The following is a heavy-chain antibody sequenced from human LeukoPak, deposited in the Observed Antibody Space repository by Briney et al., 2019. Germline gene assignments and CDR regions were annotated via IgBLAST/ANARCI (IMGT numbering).Heavy chain of an antibody. V-gene: IGHV4-30-2*01. CDR2: IYQSGSA. Sequence: SETLSLTCGVSGASVSSIGYSWSWIRQPPERGLEWIGFIYQSGSASYNPSLQSRVTISIDKSKNQFSLNLISVTAADTAVYYCARNSYYDNSGEGAFDIWGQGTMVTVSS. J-gene: IGHJ3*02. CDR1: GASVSSIGYS. CDR3: ARNSYYDNSGEGAFDI. D-gene: IGHD3-22*01.